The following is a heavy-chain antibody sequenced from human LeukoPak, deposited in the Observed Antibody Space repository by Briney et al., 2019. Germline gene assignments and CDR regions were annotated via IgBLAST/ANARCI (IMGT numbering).Heavy chain of an antibody. J-gene: IGHJ4*02. V-gene: IGHV3-7*01. Sequence: QPGGSLTLSCAASGFTFSHYCMSWVRQAPGKGLEWVANIKHDESEKYYVHSVKGRFTISRDNAKNSLYLQMDSLRADDTAVYYCARPTMVRGVEYWDYWGQGTLVTVSS. CDR1: GFTFSHYC. CDR2: IKHDESEK. CDR3: ARPTMVRGVEYWDY. D-gene: IGHD3-10*01.